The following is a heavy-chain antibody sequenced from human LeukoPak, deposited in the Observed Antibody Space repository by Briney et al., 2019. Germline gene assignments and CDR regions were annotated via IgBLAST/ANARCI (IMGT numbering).Heavy chain of an antibody. CDR1: GFSFSSFA. CDR2: ISASGST. J-gene: IGHJ4*02. D-gene: IGHD2-21*02. CDR3: AKDGMVVTARVDY. V-gene: IGHV3-23*01. Sequence: GGSLRLSCAASGFSFSSFAMSWVRQAPAKGLERVSAISASGSTYHADSVKGRFTISRDNSKNTLFLQMNSLRAEDTAVYYCAKDGMVVTARVDYWGQGTLVTVPS.